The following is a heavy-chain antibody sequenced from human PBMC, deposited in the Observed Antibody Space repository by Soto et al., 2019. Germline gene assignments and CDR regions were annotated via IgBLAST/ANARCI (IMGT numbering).Heavy chain of an antibody. CDR1: GDSISGTSYR. CDR2: IYSSGNA. Sequence: QLQLQESGPGLVKPSETLFLTCTIPGDSISGTSYRWVWIRQAPGKGLEWLADIYSSGNAYYSPSLQSRLTISIDTSSNHFYLPLKSVTAADTAIYYCARRIGGSSNFDNWGQGILVTVSS. CDR3: ARRIGGSSNFDN. J-gene: IGHJ4*02. D-gene: IGHD2-15*01. V-gene: IGHV4-39*02.